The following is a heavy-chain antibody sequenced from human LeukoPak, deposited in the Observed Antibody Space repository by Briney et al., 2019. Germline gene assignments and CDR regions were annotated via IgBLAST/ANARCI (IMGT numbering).Heavy chain of an antibody. Sequence: GSLRLSCAASGFTFSSYGMHWVRQSPGMGLEWVGEIIHSGRTNYNPSLTSRVTISVDTSKNQFSLELSSVTAADTAVYYCARGVLVTVYAAFDYWGQGTLVTVSS. CDR1: GFTFSSYG. CDR2: IIHSGRT. CDR3: ARGVLVTVYAAFDY. J-gene: IGHJ4*02. D-gene: IGHD2-8*01. V-gene: IGHV4-34*01.